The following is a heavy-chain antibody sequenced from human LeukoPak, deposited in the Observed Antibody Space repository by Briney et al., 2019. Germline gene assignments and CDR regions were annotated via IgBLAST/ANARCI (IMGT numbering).Heavy chain of an antibody. D-gene: IGHD1-14*01. V-gene: IGHV1-69*13. CDR3: ARDSDDPTYHTAFDI. CDR1: GGTFSSYA. J-gene: IGHJ3*02. Sequence: LASSVKVSCKASGGTFSSYAISWVRQAPGQGLEWMGGIILIFGAANYAQKFQGRVTITADESTSTAYMELSRLRSEDTAVYYCARDSDDPTYHTAFDIWGQGTMVTVSS. CDR2: IILIFGAA.